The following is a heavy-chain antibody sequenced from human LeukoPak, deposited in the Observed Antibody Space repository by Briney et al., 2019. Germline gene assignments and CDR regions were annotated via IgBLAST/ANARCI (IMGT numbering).Heavy chain of an antibody. D-gene: IGHD6-13*01. CDR2: IKPDGTTK. V-gene: IGHV3-7*03. Sequence: GGSLRLSCAASGFTFTTYAMNWVRQAPGKGLEWVANIKPDGTTKFYVDSVKGRFTISRDNALNSLYLQMNSLRAEDTAIYYCARSIPYGTTWYGRSDYWGQGTLVTVSS. CDR1: GFTFTTYA. J-gene: IGHJ4*02. CDR3: ARSIPYGTTWYGRSDY.